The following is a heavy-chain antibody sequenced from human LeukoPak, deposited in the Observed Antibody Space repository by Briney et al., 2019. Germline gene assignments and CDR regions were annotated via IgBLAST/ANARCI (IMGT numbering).Heavy chain of an antibody. CDR2: IYYTGGT. D-gene: IGHD4-11*01. Sequence: SETLSLTCSVSGDSITTTSYYWAWIRQPPEKGLEWLGSIYYTGGTQYSPSLKSRLTMSVDTSKNQFSLKLNSVTAADTAVYYCARHGGTRITLVEVYYFDYWGQGALDTVSS. V-gene: IGHV4-39*01. J-gene: IGHJ4*02. CDR3: ARHGGTRITLVEVYYFDY. CDR1: GDSITTTSYY.